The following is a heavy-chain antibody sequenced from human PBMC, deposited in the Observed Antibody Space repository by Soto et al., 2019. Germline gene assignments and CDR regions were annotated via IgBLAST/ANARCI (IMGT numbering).Heavy chain of an antibody. V-gene: IGHV3-23*01. CDR3: AKSRSPYCSGGSCEDYYFDY. CDR1: GFTFSSYA. D-gene: IGHD2-15*01. J-gene: IGHJ4*02. CDR2: ISGSGGST. Sequence: GGSLRLSCAASGFTFSSYAMSWVHQAPGKGLEWVSAISGSGGSTYYADSVKGRFTISRDNSKNTLYLQMNSLRAEDTAVYYCAKSRSPYCSGGSCEDYYFDYWGQGTLVTVSS.